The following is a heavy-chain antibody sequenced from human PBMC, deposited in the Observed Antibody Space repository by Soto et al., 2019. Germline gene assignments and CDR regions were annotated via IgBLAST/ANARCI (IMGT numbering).Heavy chain of an antibody. V-gene: IGHV5-51*01. CDR3: ARTAAAGKYYYGMDF. CDR2: IYPGDSDT. D-gene: IGHD6-13*01. Sequence: PGESLKISCKHSGYSFTSYWIGWVRQMPGKGLECMGIIYPGDSDTRYSPSFQGQVTISADKSISTAYLQWSSLKASDTAMYYCARTAAAGKYYYGMDFWGQGTTVTVSS. CDR1: GYSFTSYW. J-gene: IGHJ6*02.